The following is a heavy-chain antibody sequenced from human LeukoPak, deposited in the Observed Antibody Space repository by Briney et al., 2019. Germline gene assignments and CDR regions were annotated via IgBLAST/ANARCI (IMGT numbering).Heavy chain of an antibody. CDR1: GYTFTGYY. V-gene: IGHV1-2*02. Sequence: ASVKVSCKASGYTFTGYYMHWVRQAPGQGLEWMGWINPNSGGTNYAQKFQGRVTMTRDTSISTAYMELSRLRSDDTAVYYCAGDSDYGDAFDIWGQGTMVTVSS. J-gene: IGHJ3*02. D-gene: IGHD4-17*01. CDR2: INPNSGGT. CDR3: AGDSDYGDAFDI.